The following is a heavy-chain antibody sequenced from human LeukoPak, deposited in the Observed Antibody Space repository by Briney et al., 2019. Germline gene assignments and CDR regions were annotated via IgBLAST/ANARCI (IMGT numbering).Heavy chain of an antibody. V-gene: IGHV3-30*04. Sequence: PGGSLRLSCAASGFTFSSYAMHWVRQAPGKGLEWVAVISYDGSNKYYADSVKGRFTISRDNSKNTLYLQMNSLRAEDTAVYYCARSGARYCSGGSCYYYGMDVWGQGTTVTVSS. CDR1: GFTFSSYA. J-gene: IGHJ6*02. CDR2: ISYDGSNK. D-gene: IGHD2-15*01. CDR3: ARSGARYCSGGSCYYYGMDV.